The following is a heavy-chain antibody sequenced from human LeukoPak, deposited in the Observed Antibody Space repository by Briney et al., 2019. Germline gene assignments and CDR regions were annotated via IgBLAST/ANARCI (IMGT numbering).Heavy chain of an antibody. CDR1: GFTFSSYS. D-gene: IGHD2/OR15-2a*01. J-gene: IGHJ4*02. CDR3: ARLKADYLEPRIDY. CDR2: MNSVSSHI. V-gene: IGHV3-21*01. Sequence: PGGSLRLSCAASGFTFSSYSMSWVRQAPGKGLEWVALMNSVSSHIYYADSVKGRFTISRDNAKNSLYLQMNSLRAEDTAVYYCARLKADYLEPRIDYWGQGTLVTVSS.